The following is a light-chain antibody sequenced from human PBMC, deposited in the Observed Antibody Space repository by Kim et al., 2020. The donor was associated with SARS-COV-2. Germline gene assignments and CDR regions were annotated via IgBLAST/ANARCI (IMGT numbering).Light chain of an antibody. Sequence: ALRQTVRITCQGDSLRSDYASGYQKEPGQAPVLVIYGKNNRPSGISDRFSGSSSGNTASLTITGAQAEDEADYYCNTRDSSGNHYVFGTGTKVTVL. V-gene: IGLV3-19*01. CDR3: NTRDSSGNHYV. CDR1: SLRSDY. J-gene: IGLJ1*01. CDR2: GKN.